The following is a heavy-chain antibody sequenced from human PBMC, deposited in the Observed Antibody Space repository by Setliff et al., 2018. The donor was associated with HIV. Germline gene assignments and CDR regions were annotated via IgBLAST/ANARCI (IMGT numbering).Heavy chain of an antibody. V-gene: IGHV4-31*03. CDR2: IYYSGST. J-gene: IGHJ6*02. CDR3: ARSFPYYYESGGLYAMDV. CDR1: GGSISSGGYY. Sequence: PSETLSLTCTVSGGSISSGGYYWSWIRQHPGKGLEWTGYIYYSGSTYYNPSLKSRVTISVDTSKNQFSLKLSSVTAADTALYYCARSFPYYYESGGLYAMDVWGLGTTVTVSS. D-gene: IGHD3-22*01.